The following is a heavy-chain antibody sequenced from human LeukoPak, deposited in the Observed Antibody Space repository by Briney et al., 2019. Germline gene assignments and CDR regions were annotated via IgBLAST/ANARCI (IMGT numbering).Heavy chain of an antibody. V-gene: IGHV3-21*01. CDR3: ARQAGYGPFDY. J-gene: IGHJ4*02. Sequence: GGSLRRSCGASGFXFSSYSMNWVRQAPGKGLEWVSSISSSSSYIYYADSVKGRFTISRDNAKNSLYLQMNSLRAEDTAVYYCARQAGYGPFDYWGQGTLVTVSS. CDR2: ISSSSSYI. D-gene: IGHD5-12*01. CDR1: GFXFSSYS.